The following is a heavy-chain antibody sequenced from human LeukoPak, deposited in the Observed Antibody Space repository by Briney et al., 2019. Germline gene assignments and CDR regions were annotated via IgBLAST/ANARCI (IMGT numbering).Heavy chain of an antibody. J-gene: IGHJ5*02. CDR2: IKSDGTLT. CDR3: AKASRYESTAETWFDP. D-gene: IGHD3-22*01. CDR1: GFTFSEYW. V-gene: IGHV3-74*01. Sequence: PGGSLRLSCAASGFTFSEYWMHWFRQGPGEGLVWVSHIKSDGTLTTYTDSVEGRFTMSRDNAKNTVYLQMNYLRAEDSGVYYCAKASRYESTAETWFDPWGQGTLVTVSS.